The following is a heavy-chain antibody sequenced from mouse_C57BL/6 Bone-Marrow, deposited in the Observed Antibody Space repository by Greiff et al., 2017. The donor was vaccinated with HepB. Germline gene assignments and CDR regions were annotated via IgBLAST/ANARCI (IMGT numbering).Heavy chain of an antibody. CDR1: GYSITSGYY. CDR2: ISYDGSN. Sequence: EVQLQESGPGLVKPSQSLSLTCSVTGYSITSGYYWNWIRQFPGNKLEWMGYISYDGSNNYNPSLKNRISITRDTSKNQFFLKLNSVTTEDTATYYCARVDTTVVAKYYFDYWGQGTTLTVSS. V-gene: IGHV3-6*01. J-gene: IGHJ2*01. D-gene: IGHD1-1*01. CDR3: ARVDTTVVAKYYFDY.